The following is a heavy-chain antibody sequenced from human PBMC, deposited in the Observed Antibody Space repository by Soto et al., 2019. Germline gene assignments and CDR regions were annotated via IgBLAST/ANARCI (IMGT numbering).Heavy chain of an antibody. Sequence: GASVKVSCKASGYTFTSYGISWVRQAPGQGLEWMGWINVYNGNTKYAQKVQGRVTMTTDTSTSTAYMELRSLRSDDTAVYYCARGVGAGSYYNKYNWFGLWGQGSLVTVP. V-gene: IGHV1-18*01. J-gene: IGHJ5*02. D-gene: IGHD3-10*01. CDR3: ARGVGAGSYYNKYNWFGL. CDR2: INVYNGNT. CDR1: GYTFTSYG.